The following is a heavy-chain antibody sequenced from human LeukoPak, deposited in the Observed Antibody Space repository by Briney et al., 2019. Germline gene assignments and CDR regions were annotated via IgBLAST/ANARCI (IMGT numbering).Heavy chain of an antibody. V-gene: IGHV4-39*01. D-gene: IGHD6-6*01. CDR3: TRGSIAARRRFWY. J-gene: IGHJ4*02. CDR2: IYYNGNT. CDR1: SASIRSSNYY. Sequence: SETLSLTCTVSSASIRSSNYYWGWIRQPPGKGLEWIGSIYYNGNTYYNPSLKSRVTISVDTSKNQFSLKLSSVTAADTAVYYCTRGSIAARRRFWYWGQGTLVTVSS.